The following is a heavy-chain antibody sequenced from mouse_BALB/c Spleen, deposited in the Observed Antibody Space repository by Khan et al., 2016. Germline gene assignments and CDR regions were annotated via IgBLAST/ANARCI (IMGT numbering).Heavy chain of an antibody. CDR2: IHPDTGST. D-gene: IGHD2-3*01. CDR1: GYTFTTYT. V-gene: IGHV1-4*02. CDR3: ARDGGDC. J-gene: IGHJ4*01. Sequence: QVQLQQSSAELVRPGASVKMSCKASGYTFTTYTMHWVKQRPGQGLEWIGYIHPDTGSTEYNQKFKDKTTLTEDKSSSTAYMQLSRLTSDDSAVYYCARDGGDCGGQGTSVAAS.